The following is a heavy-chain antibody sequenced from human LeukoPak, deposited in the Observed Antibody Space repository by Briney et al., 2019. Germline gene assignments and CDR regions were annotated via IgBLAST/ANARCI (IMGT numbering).Heavy chain of an antibody. D-gene: IGHD3-22*01. J-gene: IGHJ3*01. CDR2: ISSSSNYI. CDR3: ARGRTSYYDSHDAFDV. Sequence: PGGSLRLSCAAAGFTFSTYRIDWVRQAPGEGLEWVSSISSSSNYIYYADSVKGRFTVSRDNAKNSAYLQMNSLRAEDTAMYYCARGRTSYYDSHDAFDVWGQGTLVTVSS. CDR1: GFTFSTYR. V-gene: IGHV3-21*01.